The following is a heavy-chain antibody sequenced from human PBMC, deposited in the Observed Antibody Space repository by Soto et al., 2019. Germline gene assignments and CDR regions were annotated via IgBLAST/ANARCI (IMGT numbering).Heavy chain of an antibody. V-gene: IGHV3-30-3*01. CDR2: ISDNGNTK. Sequence: SGGSLRLSCAASGFTFSYYAMHWVRQSPGRGLEWVAVISDNGNTKYLADSVRGRFTISRDSSKNTLYLQMVSLRAEDTAVYFCARDPGGYPLGIFKVWGQGTMVTVSS. J-gene: IGHJ3*01. CDR3: ARDPGGYPLGIFKV. CDR1: GFTFSYYA. D-gene: IGHD2-8*02.